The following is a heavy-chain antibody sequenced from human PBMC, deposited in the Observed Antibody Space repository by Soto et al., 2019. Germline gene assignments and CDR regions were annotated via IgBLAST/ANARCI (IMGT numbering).Heavy chain of an antibody. CDR3: ARLSATIFGVVIHVDWFDP. CDR1: GGSISSYY. V-gene: IGHV4-59*08. Sequence: SETLSLTCTVSGGSISSYYWSWIRQPPGKGLEWIGYIYYSGSTNYNPSLKSRVTISVDTSKNQFSLKLSSVTAADTAVYYCARLSATIFGVVIHVDWFDPWGQGTLVTVSS. D-gene: IGHD3-3*01. CDR2: IYYSGST. J-gene: IGHJ5*02.